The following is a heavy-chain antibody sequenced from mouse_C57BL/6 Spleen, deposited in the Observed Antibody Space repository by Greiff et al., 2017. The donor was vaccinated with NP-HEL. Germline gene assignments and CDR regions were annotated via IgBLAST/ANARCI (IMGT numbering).Heavy chain of an antibody. Sequence: QVQLQQPGAELVMPGASVKLSCKASGYTFTSYWMHWVKQRPGQGLERIGEIDPSDSYTNYNQKFKGKSTLTVDKSSSTAYMQLSSLTSEDSAVYYCARKTTVVPFDYWGQGTTLTVSS. V-gene: IGHV1-69*01. CDR2: IDPSDSYT. J-gene: IGHJ2*01. CDR1: GYTFTSYW. CDR3: ARKTTVVPFDY. D-gene: IGHD1-1*01.